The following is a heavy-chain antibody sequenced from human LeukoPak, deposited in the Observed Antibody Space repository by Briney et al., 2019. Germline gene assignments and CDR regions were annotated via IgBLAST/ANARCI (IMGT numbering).Heavy chain of an antibody. Sequence: GGSLRLSCAASGFTVSSNYMSWVRQAPGKGLEWVSVIYSGGSTYYADSVKGRFTISRDNSKNTLCLQMNSLRAEDTAVYYCARSLWFGELVFDPWGQGTLVTVSS. CDR3: ARSLWFGELVFDP. CDR2: IYSGGST. CDR1: GFTVSSNY. D-gene: IGHD3-10*01. J-gene: IGHJ5*02. V-gene: IGHV3-66*01.